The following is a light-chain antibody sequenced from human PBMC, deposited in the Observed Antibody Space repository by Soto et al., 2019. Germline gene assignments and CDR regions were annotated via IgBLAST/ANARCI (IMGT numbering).Light chain of an antibody. CDR3: QQFGSSIPHT. Sequence: EIVMTQSPGTLSLSPGERATISCRASQVIGSRYLAWYHQKTGQAPRLLIYGASSRATGIADRFSGSGSGTDFTLTISRLEPEDFGVYYCQQFGSSIPHTFGQGTKLEIK. CDR2: GAS. J-gene: IGKJ2*01. V-gene: IGKV3-20*01. CDR1: QVIGSRY.